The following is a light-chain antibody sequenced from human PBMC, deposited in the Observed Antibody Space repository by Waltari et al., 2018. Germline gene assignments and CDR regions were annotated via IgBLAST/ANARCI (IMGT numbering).Light chain of an antibody. J-gene: IGKJ1*01. CDR3: QQYGSSPRT. CDR2: AAS. V-gene: IGKV3-20*01. Sequence: IVLTQSPGTLSLSPGDRATLSCRASQSVSSSYLGWYQQKPGQAPRLLIYAASSRATGIPDRFSGSGSGTDFTLTISRLEPEDFAVYYCQQYGSSPRTFGQGTKVGIK. CDR1: QSVSSSY.